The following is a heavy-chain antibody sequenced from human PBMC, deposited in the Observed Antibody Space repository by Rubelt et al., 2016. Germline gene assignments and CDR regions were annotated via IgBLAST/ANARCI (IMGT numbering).Heavy chain of an antibody. J-gene: IGHJ6*03. CDR3: ARSTSYYCYMDV. CDR2: IKEDGSET. V-gene: IGHV3-7*01. D-gene: IGHD2-2*01. CDR1: GFTFSSYW. Sequence: RLSCAASGFTFSSYWMSWARQAPGKGLEWLANIKEDGSETYHVDSVKGRFTISRDNAKNSLYLHMNSLGAEDTAVYYCARSTSYYCYMDVWGIGTTVTVSS.